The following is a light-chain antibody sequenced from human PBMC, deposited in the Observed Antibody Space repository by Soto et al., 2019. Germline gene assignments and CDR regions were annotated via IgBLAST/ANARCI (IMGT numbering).Light chain of an antibody. Sequence: QSALTQPPSASGSPGQSVTISCTGTSSDVGNYHYVSWYQQHPGKAPKLMIYEVSKRPSGVPDRFSGSKSGNTASLTVSGLQAEDEADYYCSSYAGTNSTVFGTGTKVTVL. V-gene: IGLV2-8*01. CDR3: SSYAGTNSTV. CDR1: SSDVGNYHY. J-gene: IGLJ1*01. CDR2: EVS.